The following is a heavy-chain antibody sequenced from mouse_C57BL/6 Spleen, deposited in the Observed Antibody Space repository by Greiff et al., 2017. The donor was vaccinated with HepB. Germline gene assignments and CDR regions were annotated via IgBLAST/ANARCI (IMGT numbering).Heavy chain of an antibody. J-gene: IGHJ3*01. CDR1: GYNFTSYW. CDR3: AREVDSSGYVRAY. V-gene: IGHV1-55*01. D-gene: IGHD3-2*02. Sequence: VQLQQPGAELVKPGASVKMSCKASGYNFTSYWITWVKQRPGQGLEWLGDIYPGSGSTNYNEKLKSKATLTVDTSSSTAYMQLSSLTSEDSAVYYCAREVDSSGYVRAYWGQGTLVTVSA. CDR2: IYPGSGST.